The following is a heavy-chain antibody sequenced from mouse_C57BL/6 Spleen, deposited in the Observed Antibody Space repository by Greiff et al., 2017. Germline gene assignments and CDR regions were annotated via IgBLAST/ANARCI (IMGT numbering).Heavy chain of an antibody. CDR2: IDPETGGT. CDR3: TRCITTVVGDFDD. J-gene: IGHJ2*01. CDR1: GYTFTDYE. Sequence: VQLKQSGAELVRPGASVTLSCKASGYTFTDYEMHWVKQTPVHGLEWIGAIDPETGGTAYNQKFKGRAILTADKSSSTAYMELRSLTSEDSAVYYCTRCITTVVGDFDDWGQGTTLTVSS. V-gene: IGHV1-15*01. D-gene: IGHD1-1*01.